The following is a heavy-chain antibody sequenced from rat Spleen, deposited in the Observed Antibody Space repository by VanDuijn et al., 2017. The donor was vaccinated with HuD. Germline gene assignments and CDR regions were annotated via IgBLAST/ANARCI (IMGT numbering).Heavy chain of an antibody. CDR1: GFTFDDYY. CDR2: ISYDGSTT. V-gene: IGHV5-7*01. D-gene: IGHD1-6*01. J-gene: IGHJ4*01. Sequence: EVQLVESGGGFVQPGRSMKLSCAASGFTFDDYYMACVRQTPTTGLEWVATISYDGSTTYYRDSVKGRFTISRDNAESTLYLQMDSLRSEATATYYCASLMYTPDYLGVMDVWGQGASVTVSS. CDR3: ASLMYTPDYLGVMDV.